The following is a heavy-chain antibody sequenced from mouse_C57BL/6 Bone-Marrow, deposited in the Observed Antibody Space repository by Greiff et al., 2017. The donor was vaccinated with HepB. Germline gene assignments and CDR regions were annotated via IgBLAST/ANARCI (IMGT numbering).Heavy chain of an antibody. CDR2: IDPETGGT. CDR3: TRSGIYYYGSSYRWYFDV. Sequence: QVQLQQSGAELVRPGASVTLSCKASGYTFTDYEMHWVKQTPVHGLEWIGAIDPETGGTAYNQKFKGKAILTADKSSSTAYMELRSLTSEDSAVYYCTRSGIYYYGSSYRWYFDVWGTGTTVTVSS. CDR1: GYTFTDYE. D-gene: IGHD1-1*01. V-gene: IGHV1-15*01. J-gene: IGHJ1*03.